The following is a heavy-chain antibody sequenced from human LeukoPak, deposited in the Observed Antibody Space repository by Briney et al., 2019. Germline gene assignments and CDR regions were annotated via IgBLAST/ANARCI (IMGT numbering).Heavy chain of an antibody. D-gene: IGHD2-21*01. CDR1: GVSISSGGYY. V-gene: IGHV4-31*03. CDR3: ARQSAGHVLFTGVGWFDP. J-gene: IGHJ5*02. CDR2: IYYSGST. Sequence: SETLSLTCTVSGVSISSGGYYWSWIRQHPGKGLEWIGYIYYSGSTYYNPSLKSRVAISVDTSKNQFSLKLSSVTAADTAVYYCARQSAGHVLFTGVGWFDPWGQGTLVTVSS.